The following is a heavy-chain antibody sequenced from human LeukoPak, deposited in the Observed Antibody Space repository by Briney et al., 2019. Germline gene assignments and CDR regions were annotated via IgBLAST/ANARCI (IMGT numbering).Heavy chain of an antibody. CDR3: ARNRGNDLAVAGTSTALDY. D-gene: IGHD6-19*01. Sequence: NPSETLSLTCAVYGGSFSGYYWSWIRQPPGKGLEWIGEINHSGSTNYNPSLKSRVTISVDTSKNQFSLKLSSVTAADTAVYYCARNRGNDLAVAGTSTALDYWGQGTLVTVSS. V-gene: IGHV4-34*01. J-gene: IGHJ4*02. CDR2: INHSGST. CDR1: GGSFSGYY.